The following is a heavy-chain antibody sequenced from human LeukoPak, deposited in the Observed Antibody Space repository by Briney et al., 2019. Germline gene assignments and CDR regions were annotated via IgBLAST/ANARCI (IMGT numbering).Heavy chain of an antibody. CDR2: IFTSGRT. CDR3: ARSYDSGGYSVGFDF. V-gene: IGHV4-4*07. Sequence: SETLSRTCTVSGGAMSTYFWGWIRQPAGEALEWIGRIFTSGRTNYNPSLNSRVTMSVDTSKNQFSLRLSSVTAADTAVYYCARSYDSGGYSVGFDFWGQGTLVTVSS. J-gene: IGHJ4*02. CDR1: GGAMSTYF. D-gene: IGHD3-22*01.